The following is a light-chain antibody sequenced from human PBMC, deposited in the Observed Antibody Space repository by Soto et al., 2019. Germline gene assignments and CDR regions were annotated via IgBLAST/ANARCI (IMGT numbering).Light chain of an antibody. CDR1: SSDVGGYDY. V-gene: IGLV2-14*03. CDR2: DVT. Sequence: QSALTQPASVSGSPGQSITISCTGTSSDVGGYDYVSWYQHHPGTAPKLMIYDVTNRPSGISNRFSGSKSGNTASLTISGLQAEDEGDYYCSSYTSSLTVVFGGGTKLTVL. J-gene: IGLJ2*01. CDR3: SSYTSSLTVV.